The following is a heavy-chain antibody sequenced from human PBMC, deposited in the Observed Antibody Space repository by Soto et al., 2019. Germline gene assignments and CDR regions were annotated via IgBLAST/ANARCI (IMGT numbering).Heavy chain of an antibody. CDR2: IYSGGST. D-gene: IGHD6-6*01. J-gene: IGHJ6*02. CDR3: STSSRSEYHFAMDA. V-gene: IGHV3-53*02. CDR1: GLSVSSRD. Sequence: EVHLVETGGGLIQPGGSLRLSCAGSGLSVSSRDMSWVRQASGKGLEWVSVIYSGGSTHDADSVKGRFTISRDNSKNKVHLQMNSLRVDDTAVYFCSTSSRSEYHFAMDAWGQGTTVIVSS.